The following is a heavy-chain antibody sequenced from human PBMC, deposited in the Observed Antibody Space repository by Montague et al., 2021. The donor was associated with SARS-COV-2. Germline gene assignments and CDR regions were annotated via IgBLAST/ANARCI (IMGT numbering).Heavy chain of an antibody. CDR2: THYRSRWYN. CDR1: GDSVSSNSAT. V-gene: IGHV6-1*01. CDR3: ARERWAVGVSFDY. D-gene: IGHD1-26*01. J-gene: IGHJ4*02. Sequence: CAISGDSVSSNSATWHWIRQSPSRGLEWLGRTHYRSRWYNDYAVSVRSRIIINTDTSTNQFSLQLSSVTPEDTAVYFCARERWAVGVSFDYWGQGTLVTVSS.